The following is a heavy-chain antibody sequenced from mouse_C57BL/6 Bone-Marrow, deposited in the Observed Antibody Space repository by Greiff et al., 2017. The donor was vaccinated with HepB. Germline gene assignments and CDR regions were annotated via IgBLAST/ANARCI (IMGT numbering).Heavy chain of an antibody. Sequence: QVQLQQPGAELVKPGASVKMSCKASGYTFTSYWITWVKQRPGQGLEWIGDIYPGSGSTNYNEKFKSKATLTVDTSSSTAYMELRSLTSEDSAVYYCARKDYDGDWFAYWGQGTLVTVSA. CDR1: GYTFTSYW. CDR2: IYPGSGST. CDR3: ARKDYDGDWFAY. V-gene: IGHV1-55*01. J-gene: IGHJ3*01. D-gene: IGHD2-4*01.